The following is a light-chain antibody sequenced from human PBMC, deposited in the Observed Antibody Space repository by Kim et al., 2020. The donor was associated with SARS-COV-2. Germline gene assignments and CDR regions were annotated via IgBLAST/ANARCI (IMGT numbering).Light chain of an antibody. Sequence: SLYPGQTARITCSGDKLGDKYVCWYQQKPGQSPVLVIYQDHKRPSGIPERFSGSNTGSTATLTISGTRAMDEADYFCQAWDTRNVVFGGGTQLTVL. J-gene: IGLJ2*01. V-gene: IGLV3-1*01. CDR2: QDH. CDR1: KLGDKY. CDR3: QAWDTRNVV.